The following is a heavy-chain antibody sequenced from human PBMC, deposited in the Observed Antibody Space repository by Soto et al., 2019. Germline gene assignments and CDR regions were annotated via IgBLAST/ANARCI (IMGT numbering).Heavy chain of an antibody. Sequence: GESRAISSPASGDAISTSWIALVLEAPGKGLEGMGVIYGGDSDVTYSPSFQGQVTMSVDRSRNTAYLHWSSLRASDTAIFYCARHRNAGWFDPCGQGTPVTVAS. CDR1: GDAISTSW. CDR2: IYGGDSDV. V-gene: IGHV5-51*01. J-gene: IGHJ5*02. CDR3: ARHRNAGWFDP.